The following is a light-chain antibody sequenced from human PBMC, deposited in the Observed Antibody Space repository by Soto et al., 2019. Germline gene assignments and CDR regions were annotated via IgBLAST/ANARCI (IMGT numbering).Light chain of an antibody. CDR2: GAS. CDR3: QQYGTPRSVT. Sequence: EIVLAQSPGTLSLSPGERATLSCRASQSVTNSFLAWYQQKPGQAPRLLIYGASRRATGIPDRFTGSGSGTDFTLTISRLEPEDFAVYYCQQYGTPRSVTFGQGTRLEI. CDR1: QSVTNSF. J-gene: IGKJ5*01. V-gene: IGKV3-20*01.